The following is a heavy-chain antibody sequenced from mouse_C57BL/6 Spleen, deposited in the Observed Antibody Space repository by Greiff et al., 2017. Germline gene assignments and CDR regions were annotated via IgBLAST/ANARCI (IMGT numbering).Heavy chain of an antibody. Sequence: EVKLVESGPGLVKPSQSLSLTCSVTGYSITSGYYWNWIRQFPGNKLEWMGYISYDGSNNYNPSLKNRISITRDTSKNQFLLKLNSVTTEDTATYYCAREGLGRFAYWGQGTLVTVSS. V-gene: IGHV3-6*01. CDR1: GYSITSGYY. CDR2: ISYDGSN. J-gene: IGHJ3*01. D-gene: IGHD4-1*01. CDR3: AREGLGRFAY.